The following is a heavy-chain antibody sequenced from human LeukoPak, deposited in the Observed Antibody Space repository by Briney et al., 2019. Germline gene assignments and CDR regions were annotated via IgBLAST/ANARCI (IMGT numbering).Heavy chain of an antibody. Sequence: GGSLRLSCAASVFTFSTYAMTWVPQAPGKGRELVSGISTSCDRTYYTDAVKGRFTISRDNSKNTMYLPMNSLRAEETAESYCARSAVGTSCCTAVDYWGQGTLVTVYS. CDR1: VFTFSTYA. V-gene: IGHV3-23*01. CDR2: ISTSCDRT. D-gene: IGHD1-26*01. CDR3: ARSAVGTSCCTAVDY. J-gene: IGHJ4*02.